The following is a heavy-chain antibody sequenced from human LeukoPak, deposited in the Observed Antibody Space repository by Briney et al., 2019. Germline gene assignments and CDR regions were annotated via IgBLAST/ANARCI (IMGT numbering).Heavy chain of an antibody. CDR3: ARDGVGYYGSGSYYPNWFDP. CDR2: IYYSGST. V-gene: IGHV4-59*01. CDR1: GGSISNYY. J-gene: IGHJ5*02. D-gene: IGHD3-10*01. Sequence: SETLSLTCTVSGGSISNYYWSWVRQPPGQGLEWIGYIYYSGSTNYNPSLKSRVSISVDTSKNQFSLKLSSVTAADTAVYYCARDGVGYYGSGSYYPNWFDPWGQGMLVTVSS.